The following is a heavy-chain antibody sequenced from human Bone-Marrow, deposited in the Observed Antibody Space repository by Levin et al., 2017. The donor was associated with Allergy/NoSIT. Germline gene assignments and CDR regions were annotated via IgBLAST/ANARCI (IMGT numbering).Heavy chain of an antibody. D-gene: IGHD2/OR15-2a*01. CDR2: ISTSSAYI. Sequence: LSLTCEASGFVFNSYTMSWVRQAPGKGLEWVSSISTSSAYIYYADSVKDRFIISRDNAKNSLFLEMSSLRAEDTAVYFCARILEVIVPPPDPFDLWGQGTGVSVSS. V-gene: IGHV3-21*06. CDR3: ARILEVIVPPPDPFDL. J-gene: IGHJ3*01. CDR1: GFVFNSYT.